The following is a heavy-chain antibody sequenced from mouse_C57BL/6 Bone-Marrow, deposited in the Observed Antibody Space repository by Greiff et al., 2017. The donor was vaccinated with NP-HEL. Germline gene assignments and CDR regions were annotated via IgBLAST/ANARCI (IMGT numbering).Heavy chain of an antibody. J-gene: IGHJ3*01. CDR1: GYTFTSYW. Sequence: QVQLQQPGAELVKPGASVKLSCKASGYTFTSYWMHWVKQRPGQGLEWIGMIHPNSGSTNYNEKFKSKATLTVDKSSSTAYMQLSSLTSEDSAVYYCARSLYYDYDWFAYWGQGTLVTVSA. V-gene: IGHV1-64*01. D-gene: IGHD2-4*01. CDR3: ARSLYYDYDWFAY. CDR2: IHPNSGST.